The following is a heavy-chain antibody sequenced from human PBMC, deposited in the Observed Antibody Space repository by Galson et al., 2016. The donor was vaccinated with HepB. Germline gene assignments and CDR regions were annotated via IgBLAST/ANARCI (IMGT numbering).Heavy chain of an antibody. Sequence: CAISGDSVSSDSAGWNWIRQSPSRGLEWLGRTFYRSNWQNDYAESVKSRITINPDTSKNQFSLQLNSVTPEDTAVYYCARSYLLGRGFGWWGQGTLVTVSS. CDR2: TFYRSNWQN. D-gene: IGHD7-27*01. J-gene: IGHJ4*02. V-gene: IGHV6-1*01. CDR1: GDSVSSDSAG. CDR3: ARSYLLGRGFGW.